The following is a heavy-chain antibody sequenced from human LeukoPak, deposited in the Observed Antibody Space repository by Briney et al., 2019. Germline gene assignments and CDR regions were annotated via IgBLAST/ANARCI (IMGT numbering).Heavy chain of an antibody. J-gene: IGHJ4*02. CDR1: GFTFSSYS. Sequence: GGSLRLSCAASGFTFSSYSMNWVRQAPGKGLEWVSSISSSSSYIYYADSVKGRFTISRDNAKNSLCLQMNSLRAEDTAVYYCARLMVRGVDYYFDYWGQGTLVTVSS. V-gene: IGHV3-21*01. D-gene: IGHD3-10*01. CDR2: ISSSSSYI. CDR3: ARLMVRGVDYYFDY.